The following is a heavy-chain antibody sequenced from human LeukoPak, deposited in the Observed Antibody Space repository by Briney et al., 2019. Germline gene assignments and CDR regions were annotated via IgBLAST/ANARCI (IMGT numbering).Heavy chain of an antibody. CDR3: ARGWDQLGYCSGDSCHSMDV. D-gene: IGHD2-15*01. J-gene: IGHJ6*02. V-gene: IGHV1-69*05. Sequence: ASVKVSCKASGGTFSSYAISWVRQAPGQGLEWMGGIIPIFGTANYAQKFQGRVTMTRNPSISTAYMEVSGLRSEDTAVYYCARGWDQLGYCSGDSCHSMDVWGQGTTVTVSS. CDR1: GGTFSSYA. CDR2: IIPIFGTA.